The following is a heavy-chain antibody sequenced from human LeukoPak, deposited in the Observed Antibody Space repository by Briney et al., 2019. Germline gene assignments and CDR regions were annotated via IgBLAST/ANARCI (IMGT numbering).Heavy chain of an antibody. V-gene: IGHV1-24*01. D-gene: IGHD2-21*02. J-gene: IGHJ3*02. Sequence: ASVKVSCKVSGYTLTELSMHWVRQAPGKGLEWMGGFDPEDGETIYAQKFQGRVTMTEDTSTDTAYMELNSLRSEDTAVYYCATDYCGGDCYWAFDIWGHGTMVTVSS. CDR3: ATDYCGGDCYWAFDI. CDR1: GYTLTELS. CDR2: FDPEDGET.